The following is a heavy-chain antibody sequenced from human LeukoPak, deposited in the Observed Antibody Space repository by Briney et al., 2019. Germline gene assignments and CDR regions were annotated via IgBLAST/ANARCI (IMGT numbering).Heavy chain of an antibody. V-gene: IGHV3-7*03. CDR3: EAYGAV. Sequence: GGSLRLSCVASGFTFGKYWMSWVRQAPGKGLEWVANIKLDGSEKNYVDSVRGRFTVSRGNAQNSLYLQMNNLRAEDTAIYYCEAYGAVWGQGTLVIVSS. J-gene: IGHJ4*02. CDR2: IKLDGSEK. D-gene: IGHD4/OR15-4a*01. CDR1: GFTFGKYW.